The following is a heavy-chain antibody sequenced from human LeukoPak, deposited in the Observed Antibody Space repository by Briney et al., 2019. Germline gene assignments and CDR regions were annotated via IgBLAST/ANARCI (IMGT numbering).Heavy chain of an antibody. V-gene: IGHV1-24*01. CDR1: GYTLTELS. CDR2: FDPEDGET. Sequence: ASVKVSCKVSGYTLTELSMHWVRQAPGKGLEWMGGFDPEDGETIYAQKFQGRVTVTEDTSTDTAYMELSSLRSEDTAVYYCATEEPEHVYYFDYWGQGTLVTVSS. CDR3: ATEEPEHVYYFDY. J-gene: IGHJ4*02. D-gene: IGHD1-14*01.